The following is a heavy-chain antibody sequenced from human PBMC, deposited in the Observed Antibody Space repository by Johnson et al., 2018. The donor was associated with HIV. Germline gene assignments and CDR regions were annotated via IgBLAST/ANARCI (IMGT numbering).Heavy chain of an antibody. V-gene: IGHV3-74*01. D-gene: IGHD1-1*01. CDR3: ARGGIIHDAFDI. Sequence: VQLVESGGGLVQPGGSLRLSCAASGFTFSSYWMHWVRQAPGKGLVWVSRINSDGSSTSYADSVKGRFTISRDNAKNTLYLQMNSLRAEDTAVYYCARGGIIHDAFDIWGQGTMVTVSS. CDR2: INSDGSST. J-gene: IGHJ3*02. CDR1: GFTFSSYW.